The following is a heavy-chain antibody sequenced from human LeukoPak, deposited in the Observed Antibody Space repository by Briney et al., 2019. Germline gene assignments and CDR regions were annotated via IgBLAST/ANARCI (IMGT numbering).Heavy chain of an antibody. V-gene: IGHV1-69*04. CDR1: GYTFSSYD. CDR3: ARGDVDTAMVTPDY. CDR2: IIPIFGIA. D-gene: IGHD5-18*01. Sequence: ASVKVSCKASGYTFSSYDINWVRQAPGQGLEWMGRIIPIFGIANYAQKFQGRVTITADKSTSTAYMELSSLRSEDTAVYYCARGDVDTAMVTPDYWGQGTLVTVSS. J-gene: IGHJ4*02.